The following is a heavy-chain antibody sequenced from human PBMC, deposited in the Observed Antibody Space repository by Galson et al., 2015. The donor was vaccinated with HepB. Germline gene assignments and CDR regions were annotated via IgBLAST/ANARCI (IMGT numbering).Heavy chain of an antibody. V-gene: IGHV1-69*13. D-gene: IGHD2-2*01. Sequence: SVKVSCKASGGTFSNHGITWVRQAPGQGLEWMGGIIPTSGIVKFAQKFQGRLTIIADESTSTASMELSSLRSEDTAVYFCASLQAYCSGTSCYSYYFDYWGQGTLVTVSS. J-gene: IGHJ4*02. CDR3: ASLQAYCSGTSCYSYYFDY. CDR2: IIPTSGIV. CDR1: GGTFSNHG.